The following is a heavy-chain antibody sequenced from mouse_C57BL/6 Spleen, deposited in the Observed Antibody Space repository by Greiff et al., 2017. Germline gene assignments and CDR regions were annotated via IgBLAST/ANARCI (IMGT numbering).Heavy chain of an antibody. CDR2: ISSGRSTI. V-gene: IGHV5-17*01. CDR1: GFTFSDYG. J-gene: IGHJ2*01. CDR3: AKIGSSYDY. Sequence: EVMLVESGGGLVKPGGSLKLSCAASGFTFSDYGMHWFRQAPEKGLEWVAYISSGRSTIYYADTVKGRFTSSRDNAKNTLFLQMTSLRSEDTAMYYCAKIGSSYDYWGQGTTLTVSS. D-gene: IGHD1-1*01.